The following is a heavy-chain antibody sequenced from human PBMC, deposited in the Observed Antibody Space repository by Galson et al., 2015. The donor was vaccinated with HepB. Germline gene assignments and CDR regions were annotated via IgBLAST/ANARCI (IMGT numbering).Heavy chain of an antibody. D-gene: IGHD3-3*01. CDR2: ISAYNGNT. CDR1: GYTFTSYG. CDR3: ARFNDFWSGYYKGNWFDP. V-gene: IGHV1-18*01. J-gene: IGHJ5*02. Sequence: SVKVSCKASGYTFTSYGISWVRQAPGQGLEWMGWISAYNGNTNYAQKLQGRVTMTTDTSTSTAYMELRSLRSDDTAVYYCARFNDFWSGYYKGNWFDPWGQGTLVTVSS.